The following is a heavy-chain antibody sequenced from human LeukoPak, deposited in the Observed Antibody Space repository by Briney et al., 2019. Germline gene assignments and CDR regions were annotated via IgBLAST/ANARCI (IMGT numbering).Heavy chain of an antibody. CDR2: LYRDGNT. V-gene: IGHV3-53*01. CDR1: GFTFITND. D-gene: IGHD1-14*01. CDR3: ARGVEPLAANTLAY. J-gene: IGHJ4*02. Sequence: GGSLRLSCAASGFTFITNDMTWGRQAPGKGLEGVSVLYRDGNTKYADSVQGRFTISRDNSKNTLYLEMNSLSPDDTAVYYCARGVEPLAANTLAYWGQGTLVTVSS.